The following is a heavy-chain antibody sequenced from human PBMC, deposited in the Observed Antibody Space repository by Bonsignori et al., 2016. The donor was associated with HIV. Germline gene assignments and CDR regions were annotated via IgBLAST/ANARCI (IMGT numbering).Heavy chain of an antibody. D-gene: IGHD3-10*01. Sequence: QVQLVESGGGVVQPGRSLRLSCAASGFAFRTYGMHWVRQAPGKGLEWVAVIWGXGSEKYYVDSVKGRFTVSRDNSKNTLYLQMDSLRVEDTAVYYCARSDYNYFIHWGQGTL. CDR1: GFAFRTYG. V-gene: IGHV3-33*01. J-gene: IGHJ4*02. CDR3: ARSDYNYFIH. CDR2: IWGXGSEK.